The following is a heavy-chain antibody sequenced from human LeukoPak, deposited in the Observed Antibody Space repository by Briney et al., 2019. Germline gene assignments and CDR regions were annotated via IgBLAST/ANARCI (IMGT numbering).Heavy chain of an antibody. CDR1: GFTFSSYA. J-gene: IGHJ4*02. V-gene: IGHV3-23*01. Sequence: PGGSLRLSCAASGFTFSSYAMSWVRQAPGKELEWVSAISGSGGSTYYADSVKGRFTISRDNSKNTLYLQMNSLRAEDTAVYYCAKGKYSSGWSYFDYWGQGTLVTVSS. D-gene: IGHD6-19*01. CDR2: ISGSGGST. CDR3: AKGKYSSGWSYFDY.